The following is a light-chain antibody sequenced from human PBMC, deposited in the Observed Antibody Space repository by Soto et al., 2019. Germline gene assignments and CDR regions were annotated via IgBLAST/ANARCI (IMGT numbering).Light chain of an antibody. CDR1: QKISTY. V-gene: IGKV1-39*01. CDR2: AAS. Sequence: IQLTQSPSSLSASVGDTVSITCRASQKISTYLNWYQHKPGKAPNLLIQAASTLLSGVPSRFSGSGSETDFTLTIRSLRPEDFATYYCQLSYRTPYTFGQGTKLEIK. CDR3: QLSYRTPYT. J-gene: IGKJ2*01.